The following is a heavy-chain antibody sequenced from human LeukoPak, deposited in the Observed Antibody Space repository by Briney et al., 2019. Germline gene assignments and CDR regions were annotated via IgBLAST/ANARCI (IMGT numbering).Heavy chain of an antibody. Sequence: GGSLRLSCAASGFTFDDYAMHWVRQAPGKGLEWVSGISWNSGSIGYADSVKGRFTISRDNAKNSLYLQMNSLRAEDTALYYRAKDIAARTRYNFDYWGQGTLVTVSS. V-gene: IGHV3-9*01. J-gene: IGHJ4*02. D-gene: IGHD6-6*01. CDR1: GFTFDDYA. CDR2: ISWNSGSI. CDR3: AKDIAARTRYNFDY.